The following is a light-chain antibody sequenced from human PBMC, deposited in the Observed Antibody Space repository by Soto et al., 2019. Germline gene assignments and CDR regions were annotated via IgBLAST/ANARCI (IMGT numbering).Light chain of an antibody. V-gene: IGKV3-20*01. CDR1: QSVSSSY. Sequence: EIVWTQSPGTLSLSPGERSTLSCRASQSVSSSYLAWYQQKPGQAPRLLIYGASTRATDIPDRFGGSGFGTDFTLTISRLEPEDFAVYCCQQYGTSPPTFGQGTRLEIK. CDR3: QQYGTSPPT. CDR2: GAS. J-gene: IGKJ5*01.